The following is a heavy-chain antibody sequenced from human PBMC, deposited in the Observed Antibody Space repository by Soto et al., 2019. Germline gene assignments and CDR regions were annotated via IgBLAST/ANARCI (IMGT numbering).Heavy chain of an antibody. J-gene: IGHJ4*02. D-gene: IGHD2-2*01. V-gene: IGHV3-30-3*01. Sequence: GGSLRLSCVTSGFTFSSYALHWVRQAPGKGLDWVAVVSSDGSSQYYTDSVKGRFTISRDFSKKTLFLQMTALRSEDTAVYYCARDRAKSAGYPRRDNFAYWGQGDLVTVSS. CDR2: VSSDGSSQ. CDR1: GFTFSSYA. CDR3: ARDRAKSAGYPRRDNFAY.